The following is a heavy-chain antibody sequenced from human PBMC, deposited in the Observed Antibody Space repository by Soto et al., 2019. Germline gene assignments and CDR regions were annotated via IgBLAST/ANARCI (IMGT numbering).Heavy chain of an antibody. CDR1: GFTFSSYG. V-gene: IGHV3-30*18. D-gene: IGHD6-6*01. J-gene: IGHJ6*02. CDR3: AKDGQLVPGYYYYGMDV. CDR2: ISYDGSNK. Sequence: GGSLRLSCAASGFTFSSYGMHWVRQAPGKGLEWVAVISYDGSNKYYADSVKGRFTISRDNSKNTLYLQMNSLRAEDTAVYYCAKDGQLVPGYYYYGMDVWGQGTTVTVSS.